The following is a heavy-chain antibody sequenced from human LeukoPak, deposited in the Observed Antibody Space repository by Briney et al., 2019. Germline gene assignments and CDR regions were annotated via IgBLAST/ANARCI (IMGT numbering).Heavy chain of an antibody. V-gene: IGHV3-21*01. CDR3: ARVVVAATHWAFDI. D-gene: IGHD2-15*01. Sequence: GGSLRLSCAASGFTFSNYWMSWVRQAPGKGLEWVSSISSSSSYIYYADSVKGRFTISRDNAKNSLYLQMNSLRAEDTAVYYCARVVVAATHWAFDIWGQGTMVTVSS. CDR1: GFTFSNYW. CDR2: ISSSSSYI. J-gene: IGHJ3*02.